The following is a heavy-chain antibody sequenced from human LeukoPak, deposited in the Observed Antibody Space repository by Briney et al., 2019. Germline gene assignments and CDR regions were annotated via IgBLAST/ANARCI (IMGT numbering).Heavy chain of an antibody. V-gene: IGHV4-61*01. CDR1: GGSVSSGSYY. Sequence: SETLSLTCTVSGGSVSSGSYYWSWIRQPPGKGLEWIGYIYYSGSTNYNPSLKSRVTISVDTSKNQLSLKLSSVTAADTAVYYCARVTYDYAWGSSPGSFDYWGQGTLVTVSS. J-gene: IGHJ4*02. CDR2: IYYSGST. D-gene: IGHD3-16*01. CDR3: ARVTYDYAWGSSPGSFDY.